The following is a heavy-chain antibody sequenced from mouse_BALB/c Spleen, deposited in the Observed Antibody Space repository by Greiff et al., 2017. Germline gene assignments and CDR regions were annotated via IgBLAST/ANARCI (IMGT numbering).Heavy chain of an antibody. CDR3: TRDSEVRFAY. V-gene: IGHV5-6-4*01. Sequence: EVKVVESGGGLVKPGGSLKLSCAASGFTFSSYTMSWVRQTPEKRLEWVATISSGGSYTYYPDSVKGRFTISRDNAKNTLYLQMSSLKSEDTAMYYCTRDSEVRFAYWGQGTLVTVSA. CDR2: ISSGGSYT. J-gene: IGHJ3*01. D-gene: IGHD2-14*01. CDR1: GFTFSSYT.